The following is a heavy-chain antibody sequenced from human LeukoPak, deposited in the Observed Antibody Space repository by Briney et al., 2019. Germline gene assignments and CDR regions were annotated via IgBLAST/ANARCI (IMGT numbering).Heavy chain of an antibody. CDR2: ISVYNGNT. CDR3: ARDSQSCSSSSCFVDS. D-gene: IGHD2-2*01. CDR1: GYTFTSYG. V-gene: IGHV1-18*01. Sequence: GSSVKVSFKASGYTFTSYGISWVRQAPGQGLEWVGWISVYNGNTNYAQNLQGRGTMTTSTATSTAYMELRRLRSHDAATYYYARDSQSCSSSSCFVDSWGQGTLVTVSS. J-gene: IGHJ4*02.